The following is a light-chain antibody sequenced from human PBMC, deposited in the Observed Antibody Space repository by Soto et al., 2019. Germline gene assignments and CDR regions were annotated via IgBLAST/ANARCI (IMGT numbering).Light chain of an antibody. J-gene: IGKJ4*01. CDR1: QSVSSY. Sequence: EIVLTQSPATLSLSPGERATLSCRASQSVSSYLAWYQQKPGQAPRLLIYDASNRATGIPARFSGSGSGTDLTRVNSNLEPEDFALYYCQQRSNWLTVGGGTKMEIK. CDR2: DAS. CDR3: QQRSNWLT. V-gene: IGKV3-11*01.